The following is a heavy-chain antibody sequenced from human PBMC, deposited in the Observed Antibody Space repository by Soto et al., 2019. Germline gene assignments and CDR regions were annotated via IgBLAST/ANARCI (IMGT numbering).Heavy chain of an antibody. D-gene: IGHD3-3*01. J-gene: IGHJ4*02. Sequence: SETLSLTCTVSGGSISSSSYYWGWIRQPPGKGLEWIGSIYYSGSTYYNPSLKSRVTISVDTSKNQLSLKLSSVTAADTAVYYCASADPGNIFTIFGVVHRGFDYWGQGTLVTVSS. CDR3: ASADPGNIFTIFGVVHRGFDY. V-gene: IGHV4-39*01. CDR2: IYYSGST. CDR1: GGSISSSSYY.